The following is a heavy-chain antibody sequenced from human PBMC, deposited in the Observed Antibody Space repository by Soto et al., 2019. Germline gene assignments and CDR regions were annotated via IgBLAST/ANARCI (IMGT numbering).Heavy chain of an antibody. Sequence: QVQLQESGPGLVKPSQTLSLTCTVSGGSISSGDYYWSWIRQPPGKGLEWIGYINYSGSTYCNPSIKRGITISVNSTKNKFTLKLSSVNAADTAVYYCARNSYGYIFYNYWGQGTMITVSS. CDR2: INYSGST. D-gene: IGHD5-18*01. CDR3: ARNSYGYIFYNY. CDR1: GGSISSGDYY. V-gene: IGHV4-30-4*01. J-gene: IGHJ4*02.